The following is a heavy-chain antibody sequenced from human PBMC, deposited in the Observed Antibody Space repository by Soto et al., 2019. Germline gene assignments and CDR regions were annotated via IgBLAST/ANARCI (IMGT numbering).Heavy chain of an antibody. Sequence: GGSLRLSCAASGFTFSSYAMSWVRQAPGKGLEWVSAISGSGGSTYYADPVKGRFTISRDNSKNTLYLQMNSLRAEDTAVYYCAKDPSGSYYYYYGMDVWGQGTTVTVSS. CDR2: ISGSGGST. CDR3: AKDPSGSYYYYYGMDV. V-gene: IGHV3-23*01. CDR1: GFTFSSYA. J-gene: IGHJ6*02. D-gene: IGHD1-26*01.